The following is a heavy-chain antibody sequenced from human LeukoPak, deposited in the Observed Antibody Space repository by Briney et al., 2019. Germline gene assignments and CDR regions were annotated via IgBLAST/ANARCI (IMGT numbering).Heavy chain of an antibody. Sequence: GRSLRLSCAASGFTFDDYAMHWVRQAPGKGLEWVSGISWNSGSIGYADSVKGRFTISRDNAKNSLYLQMNGLRAEDTAVYYCARDRATVTENNFDYWDQGTLVTVSS. V-gene: IGHV3-9*01. CDR2: ISWNSGSI. J-gene: IGHJ4*02. CDR1: GFTFDDYA. CDR3: ARDRATVTENNFDY. D-gene: IGHD4-17*01.